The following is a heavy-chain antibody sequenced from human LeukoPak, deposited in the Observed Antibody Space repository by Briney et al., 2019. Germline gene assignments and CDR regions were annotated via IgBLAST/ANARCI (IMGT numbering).Heavy chain of an antibody. Sequence: SETLSLTCTVSGGSISSYYWNWIRQPAGKGLEWIGRIYTSGSTNYNPSLKSRVTMSVDTSKNQFSLKLSSVTAADTAVYYCARGTYYYGSGSCPFDYWGQGTLVTVSS. D-gene: IGHD3-10*01. CDR2: IYTSGST. CDR3: ARGTYYYGSGSCPFDY. CDR1: GGSISSYY. J-gene: IGHJ4*02. V-gene: IGHV4-4*07.